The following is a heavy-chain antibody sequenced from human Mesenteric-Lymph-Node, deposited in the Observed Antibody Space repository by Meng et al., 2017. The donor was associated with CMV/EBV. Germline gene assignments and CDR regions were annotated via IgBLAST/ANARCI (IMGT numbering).Heavy chain of an antibody. J-gene: IGHJ6*02. Sequence: GGSLRLSCAASGFTFSSYAMHWVRQAPGKGLEWVAVISYDGSNKYYADSVKGRFTISRDNSKNTLYLQMNSLRAEDTAVYYCARYDFWSVDGMDVWGQGTTVTVSS. V-gene: IGHV3-30-3*01. CDR2: ISYDGSNK. D-gene: IGHD3-3*01. CDR3: ARYDFWSVDGMDV. CDR1: GFTFSSYA.